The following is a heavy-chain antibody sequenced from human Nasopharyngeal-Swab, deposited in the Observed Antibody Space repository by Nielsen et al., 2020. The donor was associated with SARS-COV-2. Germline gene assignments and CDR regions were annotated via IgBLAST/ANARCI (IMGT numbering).Heavy chain of an antibody. J-gene: IGHJ4*02. D-gene: IGHD5-12*01. CDR2: IYYSGST. CDR3: AREEIVATYYFDF. CDR1: GGSISSYY. Sequence: SETLSLTCTVSGGSISSYYWSWIRQPPGKGLEWIGYIYYSGSTNYNPSLKSRVTMPVDTSKNQFSLKVNSVTAADTAVYYCAREEIVATYYFDFWGRGTPVTVSS. V-gene: IGHV4-59*12.